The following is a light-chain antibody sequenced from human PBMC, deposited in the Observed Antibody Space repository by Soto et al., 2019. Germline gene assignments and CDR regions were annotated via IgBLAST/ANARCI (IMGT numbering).Light chain of an antibody. V-gene: IGKV3-20*01. J-gene: IGKJ1*01. CDR2: GAC. Sequence: EIVLTQSPGTLSLSPGERATLSCRASQSVSSNYLAWYQQKPGQAPRLLIYGACSRATGIPDRFSGSGSGTDFTLTISRLEPEDFAVYYCQHYGSSPETFGQGTKVDIK. CDR3: QHYGSSPET. CDR1: QSVSSNY.